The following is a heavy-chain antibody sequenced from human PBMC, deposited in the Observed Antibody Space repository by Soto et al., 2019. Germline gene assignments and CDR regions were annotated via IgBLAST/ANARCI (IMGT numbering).Heavy chain of an antibody. CDR3: ARHSSSWHIPYSFDY. CDR2: IYYSGST. J-gene: IGHJ4*02. CDR1: GGSISSSSYY. Sequence: QLQLQESGPGLVKPSETLSLTCTVSGGSISSSSYYWGWIRQPPGKGLEWIGSIYYSGSTYYNPSLKSRVTISADTSNTPFSLKLSSVTAADTAVYYCARHSSSWHIPYSFDYWGQGTLVTVSS. V-gene: IGHV4-39*01. D-gene: IGHD6-13*01.